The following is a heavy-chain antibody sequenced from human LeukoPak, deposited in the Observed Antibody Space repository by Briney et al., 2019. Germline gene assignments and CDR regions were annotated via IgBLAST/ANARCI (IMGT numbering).Heavy chain of an antibody. V-gene: IGHV1-2*02. CDR1: GYTFTSYG. Sequence: ASVKVSCKASGYTFTSYGISWVRQAPGQGLEWMGYINPRTSATYYAEKFQGRVTMTRDTSINTAYMQMGRLTSDDTAIYYCARAGRSLQMSVWFDPWGQGTLVTVSS. CDR2: INPRTSAT. D-gene: IGHD1-26*01. CDR3: ARAGRSLQMSVWFDP. J-gene: IGHJ5*02.